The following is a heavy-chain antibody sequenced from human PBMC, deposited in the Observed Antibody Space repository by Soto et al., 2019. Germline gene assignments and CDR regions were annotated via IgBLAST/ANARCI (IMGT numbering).Heavy chain of an antibody. CDR3: ATDRAARPPYYYYGMDV. D-gene: IGHD6-6*01. Sequence: KVSCKVSGYTLTELSMHWVRQAPGKGLEWMGGFDPEDGETIYAQKFQGRVTMTEDTSTDTAYMELSSLRSEDTAVYYCATDRAARPPYYYYGMDVWGQGTTVTVSS. V-gene: IGHV1-24*01. J-gene: IGHJ6*02. CDR2: FDPEDGET. CDR1: GYTLTELS.